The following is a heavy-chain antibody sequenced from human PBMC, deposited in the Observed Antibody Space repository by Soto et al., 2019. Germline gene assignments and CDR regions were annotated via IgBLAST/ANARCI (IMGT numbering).Heavy chain of an antibody. CDR3: TREYISAVGLVDP. J-gene: IGHJ5*02. V-gene: IGHV1-2*02. Sequence: ASVKVSCKASGYTFTGYYIHWVRQAPGQGLEWMGWVNPNNGGTNYAQKFQDRVTMTSDTSISTVYMELSRLRYDDTAVYYCTREYISAVGLVDPWGQGTLVTVS. CDR1: GYTFTGYY. CDR2: VNPNNGGT. D-gene: IGHD6-13*01.